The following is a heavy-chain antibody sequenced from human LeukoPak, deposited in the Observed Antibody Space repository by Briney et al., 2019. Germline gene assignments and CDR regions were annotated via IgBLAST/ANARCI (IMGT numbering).Heavy chain of an antibody. CDR3: ARDPSYGDDAFDI. V-gene: IGHV4-59*01. D-gene: IGHD4-17*01. CDR1: GGSISSYY. J-gene: IGHJ3*02. CDR2: IYYSGST. Sequence: PSETLSLTCTVSGGSISSYYWSWLRQPPGKGLEWIGYIYYSGSTNYNPSLTSRVTISVDTSKNQFSLTLSSVTAADTAVYYCARDPSYGDDAFDIWGEGTMVTVST.